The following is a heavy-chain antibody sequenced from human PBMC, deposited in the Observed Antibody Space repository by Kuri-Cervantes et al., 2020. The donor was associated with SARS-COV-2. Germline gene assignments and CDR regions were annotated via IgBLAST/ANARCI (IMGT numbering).Heavy chain of an antibody. J-gene: IGHJ6*02. V-gene: IGHV4-39*01. CDR2: FYYGGRA. CDR1: GGSINTDS. CDR3: ARGLLIVVVIAITDYGMDV. Sequence: GSLRLSCIVSGGSINTDSWAWIPQTPGKGLGWIGNFYYGGRADYSTSLNSRVTIFLDKSKNQFSLKLSSVTAADTAVYYCARGLLIVVVIAITDYGMDVWGQGTTVTVSS. D-gene: IGHD2-21*01.